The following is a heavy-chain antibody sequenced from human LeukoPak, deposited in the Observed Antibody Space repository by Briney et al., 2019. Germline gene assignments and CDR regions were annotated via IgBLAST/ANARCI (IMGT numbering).Heavy chain of an antibody. CDR2: ISYDGSNK. D-gene: IGHD4-17*01. CDR3: AREGDTVTYPDY. J-gene: IGHJ4*02. CDR1: GFTFSSYA. Sequence: GGSLRLSCAASGFTFSSYAMHWVRQAPGKGLEWVAVISYDGSNKYYADSVKGRFTISRGNSKNTLYLQMNSLRAEDTAVYYCAREGDTVTYPDYWGQGTLVTVSS. V-gene: IGHV3-30*04.